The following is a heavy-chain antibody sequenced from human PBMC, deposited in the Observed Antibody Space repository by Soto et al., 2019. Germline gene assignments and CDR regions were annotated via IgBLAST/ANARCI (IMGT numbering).Heavy chain of an antibody. V-gene: IGHV3-21*01. D-gene: IGHD3-22*01. Sequence: GGSLRLSCAASGFTFRTFGMNWVRQAPGKGLEWVSYITSDSSHVHYADSVRGRFTISRDNAKNSLYLQMNSLRAEDTAVYYCARDPFLPYYDSSGYYYPYYFDVCGQGSLVTVSS. CDR2: ITSDSSHV. J-gene: IGHJ4*02. CDR1: GFTFRTFG. CDR3: ARDPFLPYYDSSGYYYPYYFDV.